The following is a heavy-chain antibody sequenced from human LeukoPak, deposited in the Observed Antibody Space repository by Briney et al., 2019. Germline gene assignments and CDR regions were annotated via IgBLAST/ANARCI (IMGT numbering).Heavy chain of an antibody. V-gene: IGHV3-66*01. CDR1: GFTVSSNY. Sequence: PGGSLRLSCAASGFTVSSNYMSWVRQAPGKGLEWVPVIYSGGSTYYADSVKGRFTISRDNSKNTLYLQMNSLRAEDTAVYYCARDHGSGSYWGPKFDYWGQGTLVTVSS. D-gene: IGHD1-26*01. CDR2: IYSGGST. J-gene: IGHJ4*02. CDR3: ARDHGSGSYWGPKFDY.